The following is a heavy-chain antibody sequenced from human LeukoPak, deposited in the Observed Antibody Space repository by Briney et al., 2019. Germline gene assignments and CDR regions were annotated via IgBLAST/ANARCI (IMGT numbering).Heavy chain of an antibody. Sequence: GGSLRLSCAASGFTFSSYSMNWVRQAPGRGLEWVSSISSSSSYIYYADSVKGRFTISRDNAKNSLYLQMNSLRAEDTAVYYCARRPGIHSSGWYYFDYWGQGTLVTVSS. V-gene: IGHV3-21*01. CDR1: GFTFSSYS. CDR2: ISSSSSYI. CDR3: ARRPGIHSSGWYYFDY. D-gene: IGHD6-19*01. J-gene: IGHJ4*02.